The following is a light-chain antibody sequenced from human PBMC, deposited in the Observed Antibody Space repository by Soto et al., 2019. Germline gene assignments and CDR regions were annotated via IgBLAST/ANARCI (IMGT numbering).Light chain of an antibody. J-gene: IGKJ2*01. CDR2: DAS. CDR1: QSVSSY. CDR3: QQRSNWPPRYT. V-gene: IGKV3-11*01. Sequence: EIVLTQSPATLSLSPGERATLSCRASQSVSSYLAWYQQKPGQAPRLLIYDASNRATGLPARFSGSGSGTDFTLTISSLEPEDFAVYYCQQRSNWPPRYTFGQGNKLEIK.